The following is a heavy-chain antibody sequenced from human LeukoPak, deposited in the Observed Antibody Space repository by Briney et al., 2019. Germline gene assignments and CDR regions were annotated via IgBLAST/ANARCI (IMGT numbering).Heavy chain of an antibody. CDR3: ARGMGVGELYRSYYYYYMDV. CDR1: GYTFTNYG. D-gene: IGHD3-10*01. Sequence: ASVKVSCKASGYTFTNYGISWVRQAPGQGLEWMGGIIPIFGTANYAQKFQGRVTITADESTSTAYMELSSLRSEDTAVYYCARGMGVGELYRSYYYYYMDVWGKGTTVTISS. CDR2: IIPIFGTA. V-gene: IGHV1-69*13. J-gene: IGHJ6*03.